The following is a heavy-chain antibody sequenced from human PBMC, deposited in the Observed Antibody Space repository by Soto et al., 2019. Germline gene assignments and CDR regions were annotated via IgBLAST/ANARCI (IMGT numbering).Heavy chain of an antibody. CDR2: IYYSGSI. Sequence: SETLSLTCTVSGGSISSYYWSWIRQPPGKGLEWIGYIYYSGSINYNPSLKSRVTISVDTSKNQFSLKLSSVTAADTAVYYCARGWRSSGWYPADYYYGMDVWGQGTTVTVSS. CDR3: ARGWRSSGWYPADYYYGMDV. CDR1: GGSISSYY. J-gene: IGHJ6*02. V-gene: IGHV4-59*01. D-gene: IGHD6-19*01.